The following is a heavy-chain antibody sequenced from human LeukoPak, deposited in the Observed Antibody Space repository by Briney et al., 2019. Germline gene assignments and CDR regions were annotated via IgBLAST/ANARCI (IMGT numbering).Heavy chain of an antibody. Sequence: GGSLRLSCAASGFTVGSNTMSWVRQAPGKGLEWVSIIYSGGSTSYADSVKGRFTISGDNSKNTLYLQMNSLRTEDTAVYYCARGGSYFDISGYYFYWGQGTLVTVSS. CDR2: IYSGGST. V-gene: IGHV3-66*01. CDR3: ARGGSYFDISGYYFY. CDR1: GFTVGSNT. D-gene: IGHD3-22*01. J-gene: IGHJ4*02.